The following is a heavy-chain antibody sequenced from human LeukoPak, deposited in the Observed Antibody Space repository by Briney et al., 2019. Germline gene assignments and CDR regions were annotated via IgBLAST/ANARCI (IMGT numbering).Heavy chain of an antibody. CDR3: AKDLPDRYSLEY. V-gene: IGHV3-30*18. CDR1: GFTFRNYA. Sequence: PGRSLRLSCAASGFTFRNYAMYWVRQAPGKGLEWVAFTNYDGSDRCYADSVKGRFTVSRDNPKNTLYLQMNSPRTEDTAVYYCAKDLPDRYSLEYWGQGTMVTVPS. D-gene: IGHD2-15*01. J-gene: IGHJ4*02. CDR2: TNYDGSDR.